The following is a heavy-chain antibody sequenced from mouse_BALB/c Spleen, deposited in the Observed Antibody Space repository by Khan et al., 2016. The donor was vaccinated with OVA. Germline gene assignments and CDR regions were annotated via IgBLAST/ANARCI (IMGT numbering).Heavy chain of an antibody. Sequence: EVQLQESGPGLVKPSQSLSLTCTVTGYSITRDYAWNWIRQFPGNKLEWMAYISNSGSTSYNPSLKSRISITRDTSKNQFFLQLNSVTTEDTATYYCASELGRYYAMDDWGQGTSVTVSS. D-gene: IGHD4-1*01. CDR3: ASELGRYYAMDD. CDR2: ISNSGST. J-gene: IGHJ4*01. V-gene: IGHV3-2*02. CDR1: GYSITRDYA.